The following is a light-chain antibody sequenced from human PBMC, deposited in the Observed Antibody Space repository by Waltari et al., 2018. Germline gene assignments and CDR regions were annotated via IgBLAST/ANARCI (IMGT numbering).Light chain of an antibody. CDR3: QQANSFPIT. CDR2: GAS. CDR1: QGITKW. V-gene: IGKV1-12*01. J-gene: IGKJ3*01. Sequence: DIQMTQSPSSVSASVGDKVTFTCRASQGITKWLAWYKQKPGRAPKLLISGASTLHSGVSPRFSGSGSGTEFTLTISDLQPEDVAIYYCQQANSFPITFGPGTRVDLK.